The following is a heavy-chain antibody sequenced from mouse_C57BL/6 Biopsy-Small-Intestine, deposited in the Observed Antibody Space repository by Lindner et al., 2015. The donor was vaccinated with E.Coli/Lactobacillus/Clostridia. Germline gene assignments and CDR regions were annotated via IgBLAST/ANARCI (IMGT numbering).Heavy chain of an antibody. CDR1: GYTFTGYW. D-gene: IGHD2-1*01. CDR2: ILPGSGNT. V-gene: IGHV1-9*01. Sequence: VQLQESGAELMKPGASVKLSCKATGYTFTGYWIEWVKQRPGHGLEWIGEILPGSGNTNYNEKFKAKATFTADTSSNTAYMQLSSLTTEDSAIYYCASGGNYGAYWGQGTLVTVSA. J-gene: IGHJ3*01. CDR3: ASGGNYGAY.